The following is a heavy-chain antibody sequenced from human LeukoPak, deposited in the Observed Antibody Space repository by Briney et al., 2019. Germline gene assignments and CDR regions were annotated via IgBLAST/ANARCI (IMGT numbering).Heavy chain of an antibody. Sequence: GGSLRLSCAASGFTFSSYAMSWVRQAPGKGLEWVSTIRGSDGITCYADSVKGRFTISRDNSKNTLYLQMNSLRAEDTAVYYCAKRCVRGWSTDAFDFWGQGTMVTVSS. J-gene: IGHJ3*01. V-gene: IGHV3-23*01. D-gene: IGHD6-19*01. CDR2: IRGSDGIT. CDR1: GFTFSSYA. CDR3: AKRCVRGWSTDAFDF.